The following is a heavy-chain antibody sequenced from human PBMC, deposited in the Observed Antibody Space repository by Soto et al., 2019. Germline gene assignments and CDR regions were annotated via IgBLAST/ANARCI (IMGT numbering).Heavy chain of an antibody. Sequence: SQTLSLTCVISGDSVSSNSAAWNRIRQSPSRGLEWLGRTYYRSKWYNDYAVSVKSRITINPDTSKNQFSLQLNSVTPEGTAVYYCARSTQTASGDPWGQGTLVTVSS. CDR2: TYYRSKWYN. CDR1: GDSVSSNSAA. D-gene: IGHD5-18*01. CDR3: ARSTQTASGDP. V-gene: IGHV6-1*01. J-gene: IGHJ5*02.